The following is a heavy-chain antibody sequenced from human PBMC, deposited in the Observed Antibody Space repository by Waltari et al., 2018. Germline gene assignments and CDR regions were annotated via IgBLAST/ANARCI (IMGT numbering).Heavy chain of an antibody. V-gene: IGHV3-21*01. J-gene: IGHJ4*02. Sequence: EVHLVESGGGLVKSGGCLRLPCAASGSTFSRYSINWVRQAPGKGLEWVSSIRSSSSYIYYADSVKGRFTISRDNAKNSLYLQMNSLRAEDTAVYYCARDHLYNWNYVEYWGQGTLVTVSS. CDR2: IRSSSSYI. CDR1: GSTFSRYS. D-gene: IGHD1-20*01. CDR3: ARDHLYNWNYVEY.